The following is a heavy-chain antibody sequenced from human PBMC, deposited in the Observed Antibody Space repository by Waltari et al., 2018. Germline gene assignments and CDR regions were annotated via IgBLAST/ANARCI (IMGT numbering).Heavy chain of an antibody. V-gene: IGHV3-74*01. CDR1: GITFSNHW. CDR2: INNDGSGT. Sequence: EMELVESGGGLVQPGGSLRLSCAASGITFSNHWMHWVRQAPWKGLVWVSRINNDGSGTIYADSVKGRFTISRDNAKKTLYLQMSSLRVEDTAVYYCARDSPLYDNSLNASDIWGQGTMVTVSS. CDR3: ARDSPLYDNSLNASDI. J-gene: IGHJ3*02. D-gene: IGHD3-22*01.